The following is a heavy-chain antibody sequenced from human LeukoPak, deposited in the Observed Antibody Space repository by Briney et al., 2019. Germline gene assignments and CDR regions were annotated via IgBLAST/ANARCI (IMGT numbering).Heavy chain of an antibody. Sequence: SETLSLTCTVSGGSISSYYWSWIRQPTGKGLEWIEYIYYSGSTNYNPSLKSRVTISVDTSKHQFSLKLSSVAAADTAVYYCARDRAVGAVVEGFYYWGQGNLDTVSS. V-gene: IGHV4-59*12. J-gene: IGHJ4*02. CDR2: IYYSGST. CDR1: GGSISSYY. CDR3: ARDRAVGAVVEGFYY. D-gene: IGHD3-16*01.